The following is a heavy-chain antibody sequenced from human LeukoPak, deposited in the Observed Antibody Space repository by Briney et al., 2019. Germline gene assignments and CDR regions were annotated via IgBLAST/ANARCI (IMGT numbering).Heavy chain of an antibody. V-gene: IGHV3-21*01. D-gene: IGHD1-26*01. CDR2: ITSTSSYI. CDR1: GFTFSTYN. J-gene: IGHJ6*03. CDR3: ARDPYSGSYGDYYYYYMDV. Sequence: GGSLRLSCAASGFTFSTYNMNWVRQAPGKGLEWVSSITSTSSYIYYADSVKGRFTISRDNAKSSLYLLMNSLRAEDTAVYYCARDPYSGSYGDYYYYYMDVWGKGTTVTIFS.